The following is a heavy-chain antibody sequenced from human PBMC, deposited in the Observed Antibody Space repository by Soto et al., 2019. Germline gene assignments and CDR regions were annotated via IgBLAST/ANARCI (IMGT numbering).Heavy chain of an antibody. J-gene: IGHJ6*03. V-gene: IGHV4-59*01. CDR3: ARSLRYYDYYMDV. Sequence: QVQLQESGPGLVKPSETLSLTCTVSGGSISSYYWSWIRQPPGKGLEWIGYIYYSGSTNYNPSLKSRVTISVDTSKNQFSLKLSSVTAADTAVYYCARSLRYYDYYMDVWGKGTTVTVSS. CDR1: GGSISSYY. CDR2: IYYSGST. D-gene: IGHD4-17*01.